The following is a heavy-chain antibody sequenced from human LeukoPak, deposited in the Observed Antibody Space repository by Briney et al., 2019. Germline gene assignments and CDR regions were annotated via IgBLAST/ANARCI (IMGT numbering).Heavy chain of an antibody. CDR1: GGSISSSSYY. Sequence: WETLSLTCTVSGGSISSSSYYWGWIRQPPGQGLEWFGSIYYSGSTYYNPSLQSRVTISVDTSKHQFSLKLSSVTAADTAVYYCASSLYSGSLKYYFDYWGQGTLVTVSS. CDR2: IYYSGST. D-gene: IGHD1-26*01. V-gene: IGHV4-39*01. J-gene: IGHJ4*02. CDR3: ASSLYSGSLKYYFDY.